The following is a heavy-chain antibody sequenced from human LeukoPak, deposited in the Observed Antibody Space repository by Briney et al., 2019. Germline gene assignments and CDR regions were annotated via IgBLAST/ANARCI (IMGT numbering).Heavy chain of an antibody. CDR3: ARDRGYCSSINCYIGGRPANWFDP. Sequence: DSVNVSCKASGYTFTNYGISWVRQAPGQGLEWMGWISTYNGDTFFGQKLQGRVTMTTDTSTSTAYLELRSLRSDDTAVYYCARDRGYCSSINCYIGGRPANWFDPWGQGTLVTVSS. J-gene: IGHJ5*02. D-gene: IGHD2-2*02. CDR2: ISTYNGDT. V-gene: IGHV1-18*01. CDR1: GYTFTNYG.